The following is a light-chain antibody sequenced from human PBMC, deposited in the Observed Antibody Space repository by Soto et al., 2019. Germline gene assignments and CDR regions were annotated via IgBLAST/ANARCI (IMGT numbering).Light chain of an antibody. CDR1: SSNIGNEY. CDR2: DNN. J-gene: IGLJ3*02. Sequence: QSVLTQPPSVSAAPGQKGTISCSGSSSNIGNEYVSWYQQLPGTAPKLLIYDNNKRPSGIPDRFSGSKSGTSATLGIAGLQTGEEADYYCGTWDTSLSGVVFGGGTKLTVL. CDR3: GTWDTSLSGVV. V-gene: IGLV1-51*01.